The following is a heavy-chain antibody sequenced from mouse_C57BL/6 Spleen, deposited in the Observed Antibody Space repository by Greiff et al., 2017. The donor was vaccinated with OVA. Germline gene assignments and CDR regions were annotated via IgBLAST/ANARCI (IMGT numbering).Heavy chain of an antibody. CDR2: ISDGGSYT. J-gene: IGHJ4*01. CDR1: GFTFSSYA. D-gene: IGHD2-1*01. Sequence: EVQLVESGGGLVKPGGSLKLSCAASGFTFSSYAMSWVRQTPEKRLEWVATISDGGSYTYYPDNVKGRFTISRDNAKNNLYLQMSHLKSEDTAMYYCARDRGNYPYYYAMDYWGQGTSVTVSS. CDR3: ARDRGNYPYYYAMDY. V-gene: IGHV5-4*01.